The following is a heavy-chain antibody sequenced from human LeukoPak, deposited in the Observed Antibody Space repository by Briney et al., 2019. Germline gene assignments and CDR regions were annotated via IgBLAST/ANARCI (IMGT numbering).Heavy chain of an antibody. CDR2: IYYGGST. CDR3: ARDQLGAVLYFDY. CDR1: GGSILSSSYY. Sequence: SETLPLTCTVSGGSILSSSYYWGWIRQPPGKGLGWIGSIYYGGSTDYNPSLKSRVTISVDKSKTQFSLKLSSVTAADTAVYYCARDQLGAVLYFDYWGQGTLVTVSS. J-gene: IGHJ4*02. V-gene: IGHV4-39*07. D-gene: IGHD1-1*01.